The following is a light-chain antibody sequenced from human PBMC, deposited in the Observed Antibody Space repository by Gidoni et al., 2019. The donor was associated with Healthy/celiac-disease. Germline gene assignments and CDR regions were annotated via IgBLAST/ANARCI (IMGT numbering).Light chain of an antibody. V-gene: IGKV3-20*01. J-gene: IGKJ2*01. Sequence: EIVLTHSPGLLSLSPGERATLSCRASQSVSSSYLAWYQQKPGQAPRLLIYGASSRATGIPDRFSGSGSGTDFTLTISRLEPEDVAVYYCQQYGSSPRTFGQGTKLEIK. CDR2: GAS. CDR1: QSVSSSY. CDR3: QQYGSSPRT.